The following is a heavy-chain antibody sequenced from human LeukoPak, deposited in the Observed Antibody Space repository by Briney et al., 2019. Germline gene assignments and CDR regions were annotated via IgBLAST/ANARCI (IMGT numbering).Heavy chain of an antibody. Sequence: GGSLRLSCAASGFTFSSHSMNWVRQAPGKGLEWVSFMSGSSNYIYYADSVKGRFTISRDNAKNSLYLQMNRLRAEDTAVYYCARVGSTWSYFDYWGQGTLVTVSS. V-gene: IGHV3-21*01. CDR3: ARVGSTWSYFDY. D-gene: IGHD6-13*01. CDR1: GFTFSSHS. J-gene: IGHJ4*02. CDR2: MSGSSNYI.